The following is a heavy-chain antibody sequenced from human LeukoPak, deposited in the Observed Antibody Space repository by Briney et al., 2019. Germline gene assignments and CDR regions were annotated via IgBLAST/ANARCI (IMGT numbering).Heavy chain of an antibody. Sequence: ASVKVSCKASGYTFTSYDINWVRQATGQGLEWMGWMNPNSGGTNYAQKFQGRVTMTRDTSISTAYMELSRLRSDDTAVYYCARGAGGSGPHFDYWGQGTLVTVSS. J-gene: IGHJ4*02. V-gene: IGHV1-2*02. D-gene: IGHD2-15*01. CDR1: GYTFTSYD. CDR2: MNPNSGGT. CDR3: ARGAGGSGPHFDY.